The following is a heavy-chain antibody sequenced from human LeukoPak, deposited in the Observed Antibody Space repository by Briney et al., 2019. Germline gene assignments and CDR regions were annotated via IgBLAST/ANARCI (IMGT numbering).Heavy chain of an antibody. V-gene: IGHV2-5*02. J-gene: IGHJ1*01. CDR2: IYWDDDK. CDR3: THLIEAADAEYFQH. D-gene: IGHD6-13*01. CDR1: GFSLRTSGVG. Sequence: ASGPTLVNPTQTLTLTCTFSGFSLRTSGVGVGWIRQPPGKALEWLALIYWDDDKRYSPSLRSRLTITKDTSKNQVVLTMTNMDPVDTATYYCTHLIEAADAEYFQHWGQGTLVTVSS.